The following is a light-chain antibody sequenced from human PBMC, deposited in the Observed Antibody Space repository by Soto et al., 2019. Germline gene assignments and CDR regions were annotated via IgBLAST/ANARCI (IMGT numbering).Light chain of an antibody. CDR2: GAS. V-gene: IGKV3-20*01. J-gene: IGKJ1*01. CDR3: QQYGSSPRT. CDR1: ESISSY. Sequence: EIVLTQSPVTLSLSPGERATLSCRASESISSYLAWYQQKPGQAPRLLIYGASSRATGIPDRFSGSGSGTDFTLTISRLEPEDVAVYYCQQYGSSPRTFGQGTKVDIK.